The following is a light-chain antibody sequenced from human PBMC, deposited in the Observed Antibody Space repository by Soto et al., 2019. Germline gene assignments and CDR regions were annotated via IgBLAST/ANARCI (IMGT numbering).Light chain of an antibody. V-gene: IGLV1-44*01. CDR2: TNN. J-gene: IGLJ1*01. Sequence: QSVLTQPPSASGTPGQTVIVSCSGSTSDIGTNAVNWFQHLPGTAPKLLTYTNNQRPSGVPDRFSGSKSGTSASLAISGLQSEDEADYYCATWHDSFYVFGTGTKVTVL. CDR1: TSDIGTNA. CDR3: ATWHDSFYV.